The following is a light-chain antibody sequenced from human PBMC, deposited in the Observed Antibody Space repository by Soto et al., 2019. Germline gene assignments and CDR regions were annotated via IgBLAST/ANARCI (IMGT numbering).Light chain of an antibody. CDR3: QQPGSSGIT. CDR1: QAVNTR. CDR2: LAS. Sequence: EILFAHSRATLCSFPGDRVTLSWTASQAVNTRLAWYLHRPGQPPRILIYLASNRAAGVPARFSGTRSRTDSTLAFSEVEPEDLQVHSSQQPGSSGITIAPGTKVDIK. J-gene: IGKJ3*01. V-gene: IGKV3D-11*03.